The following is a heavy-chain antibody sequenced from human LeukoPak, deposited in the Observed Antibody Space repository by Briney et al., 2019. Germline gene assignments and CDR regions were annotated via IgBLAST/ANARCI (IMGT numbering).Heavy chain of an antibody. CDR1: GFTFSTYN. V-gene: IGHV3-48*02. J-gene: IGHJ4*02. Sequence: GESLRLSCAASGFTFSTYNMYWVRQAPGKGLEWVSYISSSSRTLYYADSVKGRFTISRDNARNSLSLQMNSLRDEDTAVYYCARGEVDYTDYLFDRWGQGTLVTVSS. D-gene: IGHD4-11*01. CDR3: ARGEVDYTDYLFDR. CDR2: ISSSSRTL.